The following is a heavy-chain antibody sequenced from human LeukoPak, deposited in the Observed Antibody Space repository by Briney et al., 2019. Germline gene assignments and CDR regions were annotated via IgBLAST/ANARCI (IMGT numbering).Heavy chain of an antibody. V-gene: IGHV4-39*01. D-gene: IGHD2-15*01. Sequence: SETLSLTCTVSGGSISSSNYFWGWIRQPPGKGLEWIGSIYYTGSTYYNPSLKSRVTIFVDTSKNQFSLKLSSVTAADTAVYYCARRVIYCSGGSCHNWFDPWGQGTLVTVSS. CDR2: IYYTGST. J-gene: IGHJ5*02. CDR3: ARRVIYCSGGSCHNWFDP. CDR1: GGSISSSNYF.